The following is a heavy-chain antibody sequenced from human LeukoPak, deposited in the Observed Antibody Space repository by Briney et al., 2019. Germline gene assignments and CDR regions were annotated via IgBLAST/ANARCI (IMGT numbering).Heavy chain of an antibody. J-gene: IGHJ2*01. CDR3: ARVFFEEEAGTSGGVGVLVFVLTRSSDL. D-gene: IGHD6-13*01. V-gene: IGHV3-48*01. CDR2: ISWSSSTI. Sequence: GKGLEWVSYISWSSSTIYNADSVNGRFTISRDNAKNSLYLQMNSLRAGDTAVYYCARVFFEEEAGTSGGVGVLVFVLTRSSDL.